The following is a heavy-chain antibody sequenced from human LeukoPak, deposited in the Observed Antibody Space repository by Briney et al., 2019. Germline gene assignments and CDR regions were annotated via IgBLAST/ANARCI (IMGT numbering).Heavy chain of an antibody. Sequence: SGGSLRLSCEGSGFMFGNHGLIWVRQAPGKGLDWLSFIGPSGVTRLYANSVKGRFTISRDNAENSVFLQMNSLRVEDTAVYHCARVSPMTDGAFDLWGQGVMVTVSS. CDR3: ARVSPMTDGAFDL. CDR2: IGPSGVTR. V-gene: IGHV3-48*04. CDR1: GFMFGNHG. J-gene: IGHJ3*01. D-gene: IGHD2-21*02.